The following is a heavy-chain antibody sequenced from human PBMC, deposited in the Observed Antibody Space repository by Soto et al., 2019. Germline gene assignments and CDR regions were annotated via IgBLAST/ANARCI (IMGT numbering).Heavy chain of an antibody. D-gene: IGHD3-3*01. CDR2: IYYSGST. CDR1: GGSISSGGYY. Sequence: SETLSLTCTVSGGSISSGGYYWSWIRQHPGKGLEWIGYIYYSGSTYYNPSLKSRVTISVDTSKNQFSLKLSSVTAADTAVYYCARTYYDFWSGYYPLDYWGQGTLVTVSS. J-gene: IGHJ4*02. CDR3: ARTYYDFWSGYYPLDY. V-gene: IGHV4-31*03.